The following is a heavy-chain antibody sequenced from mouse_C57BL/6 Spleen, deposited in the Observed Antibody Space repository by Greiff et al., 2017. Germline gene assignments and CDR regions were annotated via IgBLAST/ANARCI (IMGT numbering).Heavy chain of an antibody. V-gene: IGHV1-26*01. Sequence: VQLQQSGPELVKPGASVKISCKASGYTFTDYYMNWVKQSHGKSLEWIGDINPNNGGTSYNQKFKGKATLTVDKSSSTAYMELRSLTSEDSAVYYCAREIYYDYDEGAYWGQGTLVTVSA. CDR2: INPNNGGT. CDR3: AREIYYDYDEGAY. CDR1: GYTFTDYY. D-gene: IGHD2-4*01. J-gene: IGHJ3*01.